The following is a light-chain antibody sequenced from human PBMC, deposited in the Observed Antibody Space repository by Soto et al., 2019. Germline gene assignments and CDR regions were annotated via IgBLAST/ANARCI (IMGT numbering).Light chain of an antibody. Sequence: DIQMTQSPSTLPASVGDRVTITCRASQSIDRWLAWYQQRPGKAPKLLIYAASTLQSGVPSRFSGSGSGTDFTLTISSLQPEDFATYYCQQLNTLITFGQGTRLEIK. CDR1: QSIDRW. J-gene: IGKJ5*01. CDR2: AAS. CDR3: QQLNTLIT. V-gene: IGKV1-5*01.